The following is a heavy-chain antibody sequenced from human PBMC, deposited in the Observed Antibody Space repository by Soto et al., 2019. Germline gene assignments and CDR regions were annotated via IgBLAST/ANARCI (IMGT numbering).Heavy chain of an antibody. CDR1: GFTFSSYA. J-gene: IGHJ4*02. CDR3: AKDNSDFDY. CDR2: ISGSGGST. D-gene: IGHD5-18*01. Sequence: GGSLRLSCAASGFTFSSYAMSWVRQAPGKGLEWVSAISGSGGSTSSADSVKGRFTISRDNSKNTLYLQMNSLRAEDTAVDYCAKDNSDFDYWGQGTLVTVSS. V-gene: IGHV3-23*01.